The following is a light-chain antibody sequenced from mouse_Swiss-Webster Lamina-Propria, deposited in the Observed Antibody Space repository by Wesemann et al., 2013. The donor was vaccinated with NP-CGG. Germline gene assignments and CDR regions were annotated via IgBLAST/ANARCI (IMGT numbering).Light chain of an antibody. CDR1: QNVGTN. CDR3: HQYLSSLT. CDR2: SAS. Sequence: DIVMTQSQKFMSTSVGDRVSVTCKASQNVGTNVAWYQQKPGQSPKALIYSASYRYSGVPDRFTGSGSGTRFPPLTISSVKAEDLAVYYCHQYLSSLTFGAGTKLELK. V-gene: IGKV6-15*01. J-gene: IGKJ5*01.